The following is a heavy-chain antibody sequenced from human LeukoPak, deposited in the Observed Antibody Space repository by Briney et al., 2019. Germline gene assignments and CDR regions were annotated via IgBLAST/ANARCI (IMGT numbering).Heavy chain of an antibody. CDR1: GGSISSYY. D-gene: IGHD3-10*01. J-gene: IGHJ3*02. Sequence: SETLSLTCTGSGGSISSYYWSWIRQPPGKGLDWIGYIYYSGSTNYNPSLKIRVTISVDTSKNQFSLKLSSVTAADTAVYYCARAPIGRDAFDIWGQGTMGTVSS. CDR3: ARAPIGRDAFDI. V-gene: IGHV4-59*01. CDR2: IYYSGST.